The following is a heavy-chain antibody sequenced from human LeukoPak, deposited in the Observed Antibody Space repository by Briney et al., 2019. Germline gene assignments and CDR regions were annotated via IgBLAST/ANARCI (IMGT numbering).Heavy chain of an antibody. D-gene: IGHD6-13*01. J-gene: IGHJ4*02. CDR1: GFSLSTRGVG. V-gene: IGHV2-5*01. Sequence: SCPTLVNPTQTLTLTCTFSGFSLSTRGVGVGWIRQPPRKALEWLALIYWNDDKRYSPSLKSRLTITKDTSKNQVVLTMTNMDPVDTATYYCAHRTAAALFDYWGQGTLVTVST. CDR2: IYWNDDK. CDR3: AHRTAAALFDY.